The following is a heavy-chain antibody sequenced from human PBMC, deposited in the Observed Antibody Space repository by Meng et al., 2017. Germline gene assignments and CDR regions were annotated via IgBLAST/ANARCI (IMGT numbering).Heavy chain of an antibody. CDR1: GYPFTSYG. CDR3: ARDNEGDFDWLLSFDY. V-gene: IGHV1-18*01. CDR2: ISAYNGNT. Sequence: VQLVQSGAEVKKLGGSVKVSCKASGYPFTSYGISWVRQAPGQGLEWMGWISAYNGNTNYAQKLQGRVTMTTDTSTSTAYMELRSLRSDDTAVYYCARDNEGDFDWLLSFDYWGQGTLVTVSS. D-gene: IGHD3-9*01. J-gene: IGHJ4*02.